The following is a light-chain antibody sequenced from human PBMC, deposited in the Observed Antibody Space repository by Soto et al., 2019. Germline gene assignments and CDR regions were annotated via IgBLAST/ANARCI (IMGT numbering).Light chain of an antibody. J-gene: IGLJ2*01. Sequence: QTVVTQPPSASGTPGQRVTISCSGSSSNIGSYTVNWYQDLPGAAPKVLIYTNNQRPSGVPDRFSGSKSGTSASLAISGLRSEDEADFYCAAWDDSLDAVVFGGGTKVTVL. CDR1: SSNIGSYT. CDR3: AAWDDSLDAVV. CDR2: TNN. V-gene: IGLV1-44*01.